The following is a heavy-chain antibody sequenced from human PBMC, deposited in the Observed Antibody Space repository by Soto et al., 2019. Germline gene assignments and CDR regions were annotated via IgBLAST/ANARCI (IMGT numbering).Heavy chain of an antibody. CDR3: ARHLGVWFGELATYDWFDP. Sequence: PSETLSLTCTVSGGSISSSSYYWGWIRQPPGKGLEWIGSIYYSGSTYYNPSLKSRVTISVDTSKNQFSLKLSSVTAADTAVYYRARHLGVWFGELATYDWFDPWGQGTLVTVSS. D-gene: IGHD3-10*01. CDR1: GGSISSSSYY. J-gene: IGHJ5*02. V-gene: IGHV4-39*01. CDR2: IYYSGST.